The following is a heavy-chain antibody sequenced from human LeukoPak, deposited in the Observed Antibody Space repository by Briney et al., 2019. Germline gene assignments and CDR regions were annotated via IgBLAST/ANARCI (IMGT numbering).Heavy chain of an antibody. J-gene: IGHJ5*02. CDR1: GFTFSSYA. CDR2: ISGSGGST. CDR3: AKLQKLGYSSSDL. Sequence: GGSLRLSCAASGFTFSSYAMSWVRQAPGKGLEWVSAISGSGGSTYCADSVKGRFTISRDNSKNTLYLQMNSLRAEDTAVYYCAKLQKLGYSSSDLWGQGTLVTVSS. D-gene: IGHD5-24*01. V-gene: IGHV3-23*01.